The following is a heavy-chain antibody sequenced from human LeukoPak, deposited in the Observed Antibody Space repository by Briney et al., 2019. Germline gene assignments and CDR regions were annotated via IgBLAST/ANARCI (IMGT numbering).Heavy chain of an antibody. D-gene: IGHD2-2*01. J-gene: IGHJ3*02. CDR3: AKGSVPVVAMNAFEI. V-gene: IGHV3-48*03. CDR1: GFTFSSYE. Sequence: QPGGSLRLSCAASGFTFSSYEMNWVRQAPGKGLEWVSYISSSGSTIYYADSVKGRFTISRDNAKNSLFLQMNSLRAEDTAVYYCAKGSVPVVAMNAFEIWGQGTMVTVSS. CDR2: ISSSGSTI.